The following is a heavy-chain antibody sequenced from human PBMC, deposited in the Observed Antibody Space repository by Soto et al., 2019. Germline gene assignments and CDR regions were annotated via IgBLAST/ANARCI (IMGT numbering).Heavy chain of an antibody. CDR3: ARDAGIVVVPAARTYYCYGMDV. CDR2: ISSSGSTI. CDR1: GFTFSSYE. Sequence: EVQLVESGGGLGQPGGSLRLSCAASGFTFSSYEMNWVRQAPGKGLEWVSYISSSGSTIYYADSVKGRFTISRDNAKNSLYLQMNSLRAEDTAVYYCARDAGIVVVPAARTYYCYGMDVWGQGTTVTVSS. J-gene: IGHJ6*02. V-gene: IGHV3-48*03. D-gene: IGHD2-2*01.